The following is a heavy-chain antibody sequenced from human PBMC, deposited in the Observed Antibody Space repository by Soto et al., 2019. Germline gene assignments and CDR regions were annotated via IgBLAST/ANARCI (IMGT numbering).Heavy chain of an antibody. V-gene: IGHV1-69*13. CDR3: ARGWETVGTTTPFAY. CDR2: IIPMFGTA. CDR1: GGTFSTYA. D-gene: IGHD1-26*01. Sequence: ASVKVSCKASGGTFSTYAITWVRQAPGQGLEWMGGIIPMFGTANYAQKFRGRVTVTADESTSTAHMELSSLRSEDTAVYYCARGWETVGTTTPFAYWGQGTLVTVSS. J-gene: IGHJ4*02.